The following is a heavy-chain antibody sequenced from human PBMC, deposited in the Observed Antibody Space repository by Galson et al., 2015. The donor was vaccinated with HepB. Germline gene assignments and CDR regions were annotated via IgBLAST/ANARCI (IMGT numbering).Heavy chain of an antibody. D-gene: IGHD2-21*01. CDR3: AKLPAQTYCSSTGRFEVGIDAFDV. V-gene: IGHV3-23*01. CDR2: SGCGGDNT. J-gene: IGHJ3*01. Sequence: SLRLSCAASGFTLSSFDMSWVRQAPGQGLEWLSRSGCGGDNTKYADSVKGRFTISRDASKNTLYLDMSSLRAEDTARYYCAKLPAQTYCSSTGRFEVGIDAFDVWGQGAMVTVS. CDR1: GFTLSSFD.